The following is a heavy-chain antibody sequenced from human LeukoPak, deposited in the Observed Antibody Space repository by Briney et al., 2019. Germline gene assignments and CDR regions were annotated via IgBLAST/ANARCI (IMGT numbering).Heavy chain of an antibody. D-gene: IGHD2-15*01. CDR1: GFTFSNYW. CDR3: ARGAMVAVAKTTPFDS. Sequence: GGSLRLSCAASGFTFSNYWMHWVRQAPGKGLVWVSRINRDGSSTNYADSVKGRFTISRDNAKNTLYLQMNSLKTDDTAVFYCARGAMVAVAKTTPFDSWGQGTLVTVSS. V-gene: IGHV3-74*01. CDR2: INRDGSST. J-gene: IGHJ4*02.